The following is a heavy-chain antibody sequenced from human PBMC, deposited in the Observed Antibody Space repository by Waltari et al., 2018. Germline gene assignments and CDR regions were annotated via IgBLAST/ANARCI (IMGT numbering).Heavy chain of an antibody. CDR3: ASDPGFANGMDG. Sequence: EVQLVESGGGLIQPGGSLRLSGAASGFIVSNNYMSWVRQAPGKGLEWVSVTKGVGNTFYSTSVKGRFTISTDDSSNTLSLQMNSLRVEDTAVYYCASDPGFANGMDGWGQGTTVTFSS. J-gene: IGHJ6*02. CDR1: GFIVSNNY. V-gene: IGHV3-53*01. CDR2: TKGVGNT.